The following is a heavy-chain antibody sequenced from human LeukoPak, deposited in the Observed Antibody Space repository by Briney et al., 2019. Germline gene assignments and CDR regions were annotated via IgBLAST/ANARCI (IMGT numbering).Heavy chain of an antibody. Sequence: ASVKVSCKASGYTFTSYAMHWVRQAPGQRLEWMGWINAGNGNTKYSQKFQGRVTITRDTSASTAYMELSSLRSEDTAVYYCARDHFAIGFYDSSGPFDYWGQGTLVTVSS. J-gene: IGHJ4*02. CDR1: GYTFTSYA. D-gene: IGHD3-22*01. CDR3: ARDHFAIGFYDSSGPFDY. CDR2: INAGNGNT. V-gene: IGHV1-3*01.